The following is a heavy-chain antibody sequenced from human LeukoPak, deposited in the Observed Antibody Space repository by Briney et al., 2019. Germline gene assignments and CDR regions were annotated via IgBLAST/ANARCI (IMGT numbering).Heavy chain of an antibody. Sequence: PGGALRHSCAASGFPFRSNRMHWVPRGTGKGVVCVSRINPDGSRTDYAEYVKGRFTISRENAKNTLSLEMNGLGDEDTAVYYCARDGNGRNDFWGQGTLVTVSS. V-gene: IGHV3-74*01. CDR2: INPDGSRT. CDR3: ARDGNGRNDF. J-gene: IGHJ4*02. CDR1: GFPFRSNR. D-gene: IGHD1-14*01.